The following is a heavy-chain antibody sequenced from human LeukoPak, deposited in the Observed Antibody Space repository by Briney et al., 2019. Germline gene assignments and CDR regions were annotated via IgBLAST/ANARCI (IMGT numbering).Heavy chain of an antibody. V-gene: IGHV3-7*01. CDR3: ASRAGKHGNTPWCFDY. J-gene: IGHJ4*02. CDR2: IRQDGSET. Sequence: PGGSLRLSCAASGFTFTNYWMTWVRQAPGKGPEWVANIRQDGSETNYVDSVRGRFTIARDNTKNSLYLQMTSLRGEDTAVYYCASRAGKHGNTPWCFDYWGQGALVTVSS. CDR1: GFTFTNYW. D-gene: IGHD2-8*02.